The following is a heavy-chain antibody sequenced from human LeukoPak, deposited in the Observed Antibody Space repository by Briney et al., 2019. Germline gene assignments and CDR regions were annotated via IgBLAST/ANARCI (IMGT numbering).Heavy chain of an antibody. CDR3: AKDRGSGWPQFDY. D-gene: IGHD6-19*01. J-gene: IGHJ4*02. Sequence: GGSMRLACAASGFSFGSYAMSWVRQAPGKGLEWVSAISGRGGSTYYADSVKGRFTISRDNSKNTLYLQMNSLRAEDTAEYYCAKDRGSGWPQFDYWGQGTLVTVSS. CDR2: ISGRGGST. V-gene: IGHV3-23*01. CDR1: GFSFGSYA.